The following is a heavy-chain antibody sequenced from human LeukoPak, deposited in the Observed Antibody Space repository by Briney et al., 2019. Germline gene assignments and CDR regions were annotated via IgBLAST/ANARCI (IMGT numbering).Heavy chain of an antibody. CDR3: ARWATGTTGYYYYYYMDV. CDR1: GGTFSSYA. D-gene: IGHD1-1*01. Sequence: SVKVSFKASGGTFSSYAISWVRQAPGRGLEWMGGIIPIFGTANYAQKFQGRVTITTDKSTSTAYMELSSLRSEDTAVYYCARWATGTTGYYYYYYMDVWGKGTTVTVSS. J-gene: IGHJ6*03. V-gene: IGHV1-69*05. CDR2: IIPIFGTA.